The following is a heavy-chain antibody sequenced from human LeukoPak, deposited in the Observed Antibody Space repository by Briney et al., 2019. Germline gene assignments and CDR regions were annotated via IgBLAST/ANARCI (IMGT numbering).Heavy chain of an antibody. J-gene: IGHJ6*03. CDR1: GFTFSSYG. V-gene: IGHV3-23*01. CDR2: ISGRRDST. Sequence: LPGGSLRLSCAASGFTFSSYGMSWVRQAPGKGLEWVSTISGRRDSTSYADSVKGRFTISRDNSKNTLYLQMNSLRAEDTAVYYCAKDPNFYYCMDVWGKGTTVTISS. CDR3: AKDPNFYYCMDV.